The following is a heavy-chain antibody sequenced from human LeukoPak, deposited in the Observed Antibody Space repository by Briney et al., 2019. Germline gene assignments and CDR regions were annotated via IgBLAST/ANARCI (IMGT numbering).Heavy chain of an antibody. D-gene: IGHD1-26*01. CDR3: AGGFYSGSFDP. Sequence: GGSLRLSCAASGFTFSWYWMSWVRQAPGRGLEWVANIKQDGSEKYYVDSVKGRFTISRDNAKNSLFLQMNSLRAEDTAVYYCAGGFYSGSFDPWGQGTLVTVSS. V-gene: IGHV3-7*02. CDR2: IKQDGSEK. CDR1: GFTFSWYW. J-gene: IGHJ5*02.